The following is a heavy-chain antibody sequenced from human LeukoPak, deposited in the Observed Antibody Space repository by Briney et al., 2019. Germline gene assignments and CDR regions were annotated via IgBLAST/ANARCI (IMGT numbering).Heavy chain of an antibody. CDR1: GFTFDDYA. Sequence: GRSLRLSCAASGFTFDDYAMHWVRQAPGKGLEWVSGISWNSGYIGYADSVKGRFTISRDNAKNSLYLQMNSLRAEDTALYYCAKNVGYCSSASCYGTLDYWGQGTLVIVSS. V-gene: IGHV3-9*01. D-gene: IGHD2-2*01. CDR3: AKNVGYCSSASCYGTLDY. CDR2: ISWNSGYI. J-gene: IGHJ4*02.